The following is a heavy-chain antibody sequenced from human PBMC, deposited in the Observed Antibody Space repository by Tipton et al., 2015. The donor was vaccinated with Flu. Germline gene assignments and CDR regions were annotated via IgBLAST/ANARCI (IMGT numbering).Heavy chain of an antibody. CDR2: IKTKTDGGTT. CDR3: ARSVVPAAIDY. Sequence: SLRLSCAASGFTFSNAWMNWVRQAPGKGLEWVGRIKTKTDGGTTDYAAPVKGRFTISRDNAKNSLYLQMNSLRAEDTAVYYCARSVVPAAIDYWGQGTLVTVSS. D-gene: IGHD2-2*01. CDR1: GFTFSNAW. J-gene: IGHJ4*02. V-gene: IGHV3-15*01.